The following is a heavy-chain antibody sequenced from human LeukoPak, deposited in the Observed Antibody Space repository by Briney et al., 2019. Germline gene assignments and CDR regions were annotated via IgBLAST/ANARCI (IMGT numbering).Heavy chain of an antibody. CDR1: GGSISTYY. D-gene: IGHD5-18*01. CDR3: ARDKAHSYGRYFDP. CDR2: ISNGRT. V-gene: IGHV4-59*01. J-gene: IGHJ5*02. Sequence: SETLSLTCSVSGGSISTYYWNWIRQTPGKGLEWIGHISNGRTDYNPSLKSRVTISVDTSKNHLSLKLTSVTAADTAVYYCARDKAHSYGRYFDPWGQGALVIVSS.